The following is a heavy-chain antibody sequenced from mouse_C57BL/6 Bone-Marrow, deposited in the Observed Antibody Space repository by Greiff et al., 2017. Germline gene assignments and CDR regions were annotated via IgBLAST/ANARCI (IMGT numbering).Heavy chain of an antibody. D-gene: IGHD5-1*01. V-gene: IGHV1-47*01. CDR3: ARSSTFCYYYDY. CDR1: GYTFTTYP. CDR2: FHPYNYDT. Sequence: QVQLQQSGAELVKPGASVKMSCKASGYTFTTYPIEWLKQNPGKSLEWIGNFHPYNYDTKYNAKFKGKATLTVEKPSNNVYLELSRLTSDNSAVYYCARSSTFCYYYDYWGEGTTLTVSS. J-gene: IGHJ2*01.